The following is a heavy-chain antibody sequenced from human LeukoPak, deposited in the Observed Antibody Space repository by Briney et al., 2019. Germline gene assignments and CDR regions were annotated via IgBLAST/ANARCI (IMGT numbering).Heavy chain of an antibody. CDR2: ISYSGST. CDR3: ARQGFSILMDV. Sequence: SETLSLTCTVSGGSISSYYWSWIRQPPGKGLEWIGSISYSGSTYYNPSLKSRVTLSVDTSMNQFSLNLSSVTAAGTAVFYCARQGFSILMDVWGKGTTVTISS. V-gene: IGHV4-59*05. J-gene: IGHJ6*03. CDR1: GGSISSYY. D-gene: IGHD2/OR15-2a*01.